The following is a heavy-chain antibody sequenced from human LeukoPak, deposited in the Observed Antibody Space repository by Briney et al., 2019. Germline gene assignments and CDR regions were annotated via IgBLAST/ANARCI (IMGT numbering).Heavy chain of an antibody. CDR1: GGSISSSSYY. Sequence: PSETLSLTCTVSGGSISSSSYYWGWIRQPPGKGLEWIGNIYYSGSTYYNPSLKSRVTISVDTSKNQFSLKLSSVTAADTAVYYCARSTTVTTPSSWFDPWGQGSLVTVSS. CDR3: ARSTTVTTPSSWFDP. D-gene: IGHD4-17*01. CDR2: IYYSGST. J-gene: IGHJ5*02. V-gene: IGHV4-39*07.